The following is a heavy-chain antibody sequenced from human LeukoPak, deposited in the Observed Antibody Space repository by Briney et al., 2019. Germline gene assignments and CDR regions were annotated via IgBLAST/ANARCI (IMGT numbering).Heavy chain of an antibody. V-gene: IGHV3-30*04. CDR1: GFTFSSYA. Sequence: GRSLRLSCAASGFTFSSYAMHWVRQVPGKGLEWVAVISYDGSNKYYADSVKGRFTISRDNSKNTLYLQMNSLRAEDTAVYYCARDLRMEGYYGMDVWGQGTTVTVSS. D-gene: IGHD1-1*01. CDR3: ARDLRMEGYYGMDV. CDR2: ISYDGSNK. J-gene: IGHJ6*02.